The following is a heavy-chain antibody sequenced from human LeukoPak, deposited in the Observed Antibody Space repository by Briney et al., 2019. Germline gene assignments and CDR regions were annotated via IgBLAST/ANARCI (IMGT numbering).Heavy chain of an antibody. CDR3: ARDGAAGTYYFDY. V-gene: IGHV1-2*02. Sequence: ASVKVSCKASGYTFTGYYMHWVRQAPGQGLEWMGWINPNSGGTNYAQKSQGRVTMTRDTSISTAYMELSRLRSDDTAVYYCARDGAAGTYYFDYWGQGTPVTVSS. J-gene: IGHJ4*02. D-gene: IGHD6-13*01. CDR2: INPNSGGT. CDR1: GYTFTGYY.